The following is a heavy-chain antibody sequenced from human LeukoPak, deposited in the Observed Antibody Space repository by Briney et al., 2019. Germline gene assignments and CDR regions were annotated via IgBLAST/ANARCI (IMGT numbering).Heavy chain of an antibody. Sequence: SETLSLTCTVSGGSISSYYWSWIRQHPGKGLEWIGYIYYSGSTYYNPSLKSRVTISVDTSKNQFPLKLSSVAAADTAVYYCARDRTISTAEGFDPWGQGTLVTVSS. CDR2: IYYSGST. D-gene: IGHD2-2*01. CDR1: GGSISSYY. J-gene: IGHJ5*02. V-gene: IGHV4-59*06. CDR3: ARDRTISTAEGFDP.